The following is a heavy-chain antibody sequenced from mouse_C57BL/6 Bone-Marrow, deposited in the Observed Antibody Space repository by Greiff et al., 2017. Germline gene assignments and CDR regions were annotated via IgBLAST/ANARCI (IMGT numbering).Heavy chain of an antibody. CDR3: AREDYYCSRYNFYN. CDR1: GYTFTSYW. V-gene: IGHV1-69*01. Sequence: VQLQQPGAELVMPGASVKLSCKASGYTFTSYWMHWVKQRPGQGLEWIGEIDPSDSYTNYNQKFKGKSTLPVDNSSSTAYMHLSSLTSEDSAVYYCAREDYYCSRYNFYNWGQGTTLTVSS. CDR2: IDPSDSYT. J-gene: IGHJ2*01. D-gene: IGHD1-1*01.